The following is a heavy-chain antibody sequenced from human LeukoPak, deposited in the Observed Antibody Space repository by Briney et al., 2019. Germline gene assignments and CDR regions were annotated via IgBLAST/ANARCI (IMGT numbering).Heavy chain of an antibody. J-gene: IGHJ4*02. CDR1: GGSISSSSYY. Sequence: SETLSLTCTVSGGSISSSSYYWGWIRQPPGKGLEWIGSIYYSGSTYYNPSLKSRVTISVDTSKNQFSLKLSSVTAADTAVYYCARQGGAGGRFDYWGQGTLVTVPS. CDR2: IYYSGST. CDR3: ARQGGAGGRFDY. V-gene: IGHV4-39*01. D-gene: IGHD3-10*01.